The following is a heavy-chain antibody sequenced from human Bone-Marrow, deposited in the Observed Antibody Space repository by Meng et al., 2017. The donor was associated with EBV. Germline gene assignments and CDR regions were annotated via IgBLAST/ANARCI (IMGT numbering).Heavy chain of an antibody. CDR1: GDSISNSNYC. D-gene: IGHD4-17*01. V-gene: IGHV4-39*07. J-gene: IGHJ4*02. CDR3: ASVTYTDYGYGTFDY. CDR2: FCYSAST. Sequence: QLTLREPGPGLGKPPEPLSLTSAVVGDSISNSNYCWGWSRQPPGKGLEWIGSFCYSASTFYNPSLKSRVTISVDTSKNQFSLKLRSVTAADTAVYYCASVTYTDYGYGTFDYWGQGTLVTVSS.